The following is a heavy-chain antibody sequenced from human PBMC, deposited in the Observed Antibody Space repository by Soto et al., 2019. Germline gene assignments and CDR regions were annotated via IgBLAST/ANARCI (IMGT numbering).Heavy chain of an antibody. CDR2: ISSNGGST. CDR3: ARASTGGVPAAMNYYYYMDV. D-gene: IGHD2-2*01. J-gene: IGHJ6*03. V-gene: IGHV3-64*01. CDR1: GFTFSSYA. Sequence: EVQLVESGGGLVQPGGSLRLSCAASGFTFSSYAMHWVRQAPGKGLEYVSAISSNGGSTYYANSVKGRFTISRDNSKSTLYLQMGSLRAEDMAVYYCARASTGGVPAAMNYYYYMDVWGKGTTVTVSS.